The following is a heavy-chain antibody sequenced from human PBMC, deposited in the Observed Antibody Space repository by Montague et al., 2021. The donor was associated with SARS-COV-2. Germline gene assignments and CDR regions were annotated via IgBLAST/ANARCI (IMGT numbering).Heavy chain of an antibody. J-gene: IGHJ3*02. D-gene: IGHD3-10*01. CDR2: TYHYGSA. CDR1: GGSISSSY. V-gene: IGHV4-59*08. Sequence: SETLSLTCSVSGGSISSSYWSWIRQPPGKGLEWIGYTYHYGSAKYNPSLKSRVTISVDTSKNQFSLKLSSVTAADTAVYYCARHTSERITMVQAFDIWGQGTMVTVSS. CDR3: ARHTSERITMVQAFDI.